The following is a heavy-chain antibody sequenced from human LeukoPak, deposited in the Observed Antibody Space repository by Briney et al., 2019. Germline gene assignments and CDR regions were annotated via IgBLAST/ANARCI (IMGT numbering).Heavy chain of an antibody. CDR3: ARFAPDYYDTGNAFDI. CDR1: GYSFTTYW. CDR2: IYPGDSDI. Sequence: GESLKISCKSSGYSFTTYWIGWVRQMPGKGLEWMGIIYPGDSDIRYSPSFQGQVTISADKSISTAYLQWSSLKASDTAMYYCARFAPDYYDTGNAFDIWGQGTMVTVSS. J-gene: IGHJ3*02. V-gene: IGHV5-51*01. D-gene: IGHD3-22*01.